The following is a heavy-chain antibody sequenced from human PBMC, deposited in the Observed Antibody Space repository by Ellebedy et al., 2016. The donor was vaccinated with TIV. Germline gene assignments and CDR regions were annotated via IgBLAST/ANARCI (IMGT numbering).Heavy chain of an antibody. CDR3: ARDRTGFWSGYPIDY. Sequence: PGGSLRLSCAASGFTFSTHALTLVRYAPAQRLEWVAAISGGGDSTYYADSVKGRVTISRDNAKNSLYLQMNSLRAEDTEVYYCARDRTGFWSGYPIDYWGQGTLVTASS. CDR2: ISGGGDST. CDR1: GFTFSTHA. J-gene: IGHJ4*02. D-gene: IGHD3-3*01. V-gene: IGHV3-23*01.